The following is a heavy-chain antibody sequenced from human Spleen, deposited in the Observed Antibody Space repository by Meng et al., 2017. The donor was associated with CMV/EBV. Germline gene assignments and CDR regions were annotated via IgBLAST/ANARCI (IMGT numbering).Heavy chain of an antibody. CDR2: IRSKANSYAT. J-gene: IGHJ4*02. Sequence: SCAASGFNFSGSAMHWVRQISGKGLEWVGRIRSKANSYATEYGASVKGRFTISRDDSKYTAYLQMNSLKIEDTAVNYCTNYGDYDIYWGQGSLVTVSS. CDR1: GFNFSGSA. V-gene: IGHV3-73*01. CDR3: TNYGDYDIY. D-gene: IGHD4-17*01.